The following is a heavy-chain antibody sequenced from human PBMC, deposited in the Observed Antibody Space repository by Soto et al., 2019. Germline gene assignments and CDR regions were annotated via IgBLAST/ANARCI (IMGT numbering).Heavy chain of an antibody. J-gene: IGHJ3*02. Sequence: EVQLLESGGGLVQPGGSLRLSCRASGFTFSRSAMGWVRRAPGKGLEWVSSISDSSSSLYYPDSVKGRFTISRDNSKNTLYLEMNRLRAEDTGLYYCGRHKWEASALDMWGQGTMVTVSS. D-gene: IGHD1-26*01. CDR3: GRHKWEASALDM. CDR1: GFTFSRSA. V-gene: IGHV3-23*01. CDR2: ISDSSSSL.